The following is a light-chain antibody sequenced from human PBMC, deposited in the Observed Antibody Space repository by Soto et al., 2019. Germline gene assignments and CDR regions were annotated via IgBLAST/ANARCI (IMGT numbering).Light chain of an antibody. V-gene: IGKV3-15*01. Sequence: EIVMTQFPVTLSVSPGERATLSCRASQSLYSDLAWYQQKPGQAPRLLIYGASARATGISARFSGSGSETEFTLTITSLQSEDFAVYFCQQYNNWPPDTFGQGTKLEIK. CDR1: QSLYSD. J-gene: IGKJ2*01. CDR2: GAS. CDR3: QQYNNWPPDT.